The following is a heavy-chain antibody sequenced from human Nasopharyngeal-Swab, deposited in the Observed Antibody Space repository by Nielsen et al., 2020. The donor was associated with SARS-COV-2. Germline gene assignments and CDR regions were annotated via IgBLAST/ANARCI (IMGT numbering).Heavy chain of an antibody. CDR1: GYSFTSYW. CDR3: ARIGEGVYYYYGMDV. J-gene: IGHJ6*02. Sequence: KVSCKGSGYSFTSYWIGWVRQMPGKGLEWMGIIYPGDSDTRYSPSFQGQVTISADKSISTAYLQWSSLKASGTAMYYCARIGEGVYYYYGMDVWGQGTTVTVSS. D-gene: IGHD3-16*01. CDR2: IYPGDSDT. V-gene: IGHV5-51*01.